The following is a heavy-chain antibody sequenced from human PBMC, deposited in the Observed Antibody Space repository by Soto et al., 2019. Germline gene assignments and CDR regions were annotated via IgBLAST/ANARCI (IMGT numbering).Heavy chain of an antibody. V-gene: IGHV4-30-4*01. CDR3: ARDRGYYYGMDV. Sequence: SETLSLTCTVSGGSISSGDYYWSWIRQPPGKGLEWIGYIYYSGSTYYNPSLKSRVTISVDTSKNQFSLKLSSVTAADTAVYYCARDRGYYYGMDVWGQGTTVTVS. CDR1: GGSISSGDYY. J-gene: IGHJ6*02. CDR2: IYYSGST.